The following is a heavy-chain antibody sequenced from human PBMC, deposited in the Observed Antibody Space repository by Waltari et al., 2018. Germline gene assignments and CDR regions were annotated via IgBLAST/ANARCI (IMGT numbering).Heavy chain of an antibody. J-gene: IGHJ5*02. Sequence: QLVQSGAEVIKAGGSLRISCKGSGYNVKTYWVAWVRQMPGKGLEWMGIIYPSDSDTRYSPSFQGQVTISADKSINTVYLQWSSLEASDTATYYCARGSRDDWFDPWGQGTLVTVSS. CDR3: ARGSRDDWFDP. V-gene: IGHV5-51*03. D-gene: IGHD3-10*01. CDR1: GYNVKTYW. CDR2: IYPSDSDT.